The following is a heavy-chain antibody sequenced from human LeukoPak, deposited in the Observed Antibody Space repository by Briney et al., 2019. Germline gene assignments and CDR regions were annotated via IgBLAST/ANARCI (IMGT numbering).Heavy chain of an antibody. Sequence: GGSLRLSCAASGITFSDYAFSWVRQAPGKGLEWVSTIIASGTFTFQAASVKGRFTISRDPSTNTLFLHMTSLRAEDTALYYCAKHPGPYGANPFDSWGLGTLVTVSS. CDR3: AKHPGPYGANPFDS. J-gene: IGHJ4*02. CDR2: IIASGTFT. CDR1: GITFSDYA. D-gene: IGHD4-23*01. V-gene: IGHV3-23*01.